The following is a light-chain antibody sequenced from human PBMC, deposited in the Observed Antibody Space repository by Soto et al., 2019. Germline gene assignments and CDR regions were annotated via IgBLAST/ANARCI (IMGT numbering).Light chain of an antibody. J-gene: IGKJ3*01. Sequence: EIVLTQSPGNLSLSPGERATLTCRASQSVTSSYLAWYQQKPGQAPRLLMYGASSRATGIPDRFSGSGSGTDFTLTISRLEPEDFAVYYCQQYGSSPLTFGPGTKVDIK. CDR1: QSVTSSY. CDR3: QQYGSSPLT. V-gene: IGKV3-20*01. CDR2: GAS.